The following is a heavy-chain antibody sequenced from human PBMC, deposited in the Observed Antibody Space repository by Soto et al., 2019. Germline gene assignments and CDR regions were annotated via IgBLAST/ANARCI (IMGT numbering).Heavy chain of an antibody. CDR3: GRTDDKGAWAAWF. CDR1: GGSISSGRYH. V-gene: IGHV4-61*01. CDR2: IENSGNT. D-gene: IGHD3-22*01. Sequence: SETLSLTCTISGGSISSGRYHWSWIWQAPGKGLEWIGYIENSGNTKNNSPFKSRATLSIDTSKNQFSLKLSSVTAADTAVYFCGRTDDKGAWAAWFWGQGILVTVSS. J-gene: IGHJ4*02.